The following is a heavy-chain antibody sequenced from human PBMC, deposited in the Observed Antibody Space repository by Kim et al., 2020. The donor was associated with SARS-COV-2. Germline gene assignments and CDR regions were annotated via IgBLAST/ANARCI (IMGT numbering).Heavy chain of an antibody. Sequence: GGSLRLSCAASRFTFDDYTMHWVRQAPGKGLEWVSLISWDGGTTYYADSVKGRFTISRDNRKNSLYLQMNSLRIEDSALYYCAKDSGAPRGYDFDYWGQGTLVAVSS. J-gene: IGHJ4*02. CDR2: ISWDGGTT. CDR3: AKDSGAPRGYDFDY. D-gene: IGHD5-12*01. CDR1: RFTFDDYT. V-gene: IGHV3-43*01.